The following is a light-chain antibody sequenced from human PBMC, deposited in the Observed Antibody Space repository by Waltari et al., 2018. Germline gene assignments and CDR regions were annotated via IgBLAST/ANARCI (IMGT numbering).Light chain of an antibody. Sequence: IVLTQSPATLSLSPGEGATLFCRASQSVNRDFLAWYQQKPGQAPRLLIDGASSRATGIPDRLSGSGSGTDFTLTISSLEPEDFAIYYCQQRGTWPPLTFGGGTKVEI. CDR1: QSVNRDF. CDR2: GAS. V-gene: IGKV3D-20*02. CDR3: QQRGTWPPLT. J-gene: IGKJ4*01.